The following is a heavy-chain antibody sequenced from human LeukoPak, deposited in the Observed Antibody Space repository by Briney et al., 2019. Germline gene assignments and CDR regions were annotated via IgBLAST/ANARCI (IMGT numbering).Heavy chain of an antibody. D-gene: IGHD2-21*02. Sequence: ASVKVSCKASGYTFTSYDINWVRQATGQGLEWMGWMNPNSGNTGYAQKFQGRVTMTRNTSISTAYMELSSLRSEDTAVYYCARADVVVTGMVDYWGQGTLDTVSS. CDR1: GYTFTSYD. CDR3: ARADVVVTGMVDY. J-gene: IGHJ4*02. CDR2: MNPNSGNT. V-gene: IGHV1-8*01.